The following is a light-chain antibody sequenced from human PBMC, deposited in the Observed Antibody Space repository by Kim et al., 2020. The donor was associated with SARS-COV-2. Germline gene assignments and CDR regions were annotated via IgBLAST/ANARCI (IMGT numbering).Light chain of an antibody. J-gene: IGKJ3*01. CDR3: QQYGSSPRT. CDR1: QIVSSSY. Sequence: SPGERATLSCRSSQIVSSSYLAWYQQKPGQAPRLLIYGASSRATGILDRFSGSGSGTDFTLTISRLEPEDFAVYYCQQYGSSPRTFGPGTKVDIK. V-gene: IGKV3-20*01. CDR2: GAS.